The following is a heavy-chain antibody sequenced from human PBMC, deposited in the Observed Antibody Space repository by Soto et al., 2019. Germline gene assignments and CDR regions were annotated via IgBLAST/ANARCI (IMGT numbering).Heavy chain of an antibody. J-gene: IGHJ4*02. V-gene: IGHV3-23*01. CDR3: AKEIFAAAYAATSAFNL. CDR1: GFTFSSHA. CDR2: VAGSGAGT. Sequence: GGSRRLSCAASGFTFSSHAMGWLRQAPGTEPEWVAFVAGSGAGTSYADSVKGRFTISRDNSENSLYLHMNSPRAEDTGRYFCAKEIFAAAYAATSAFNLWGQETLVASSS. D-gene: IGHD2-8*01.